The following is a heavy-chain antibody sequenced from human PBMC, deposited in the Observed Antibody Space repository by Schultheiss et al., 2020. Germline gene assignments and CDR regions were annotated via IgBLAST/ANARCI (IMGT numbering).Heavy chain of an antibody. Sequence: GGSLRLSCAASGFTFSSYWMHCVRQAPGKGLVWVSRINSDGSSTSYADSVKGRFTISRDNAKNTLYLQMNSLRAEDTAVYYCARGRIVYCGGDCQNNWFDPWGQGTLVTVSS. CDR2: INSDGSST. D-gene: IGHD2-21*01. CDR3: ARGRIVYCGGDCQNNWFDP. CDR1: GFTFSSYW. V-gene: IGHV3-74*01. J-gene: IGHJ5*02.